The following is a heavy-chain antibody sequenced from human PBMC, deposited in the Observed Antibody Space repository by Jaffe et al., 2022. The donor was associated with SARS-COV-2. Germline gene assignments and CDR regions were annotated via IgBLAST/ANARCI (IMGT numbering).Heavy chain of an antibody. Sequence: EVQLVESGGGLVKPGGSLRLSCAASGFTFSHYSMNWVRQAPGKGLEWVSSISSSSSYIYYADSVKGRFTISRDNAKNSLYLQMNSLRAEDTAVYYCASDPGYSSSYDYWGQGTLVTVSS. J-gene: IGHJ4*02. CDR1: GFTFSHYS. CDR3: ASDPGYSSSYDY. V-gene: IGHV3-21*01. CDR2: ISSSSSYI. D-gene: IGHD6-13*01.